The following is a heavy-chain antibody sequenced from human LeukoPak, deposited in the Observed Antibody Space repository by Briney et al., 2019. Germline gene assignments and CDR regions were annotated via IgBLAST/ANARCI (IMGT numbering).Heavy chain of an antibody. D-gene: IGHD3-16*01. CDR1: GGSISSYY. Sequence: PSETLSLTCTVSGGSISSYYRSWIRQPPGKGLEWIGYIYYSGSTNYNPSLKSRVTISVDTSKNQFSLKLSSVTAADTAVYYCARDRFPHGMDVWGQGTTVTVSS. V-gene: IGHV4-59*01. CDR3: ARDRFPHGMDV. CDR2: IYYSGST. J-gene: IGHJ6*02.